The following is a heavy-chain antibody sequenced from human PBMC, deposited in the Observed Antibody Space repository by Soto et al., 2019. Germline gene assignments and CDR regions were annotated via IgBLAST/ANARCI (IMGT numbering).Heavy chain of an antibody. V-gene: IGHV4-31*03. CDR1: GGSVNSGGYH. CDR3: ARAPIPNGKDSGMDV. J-gene: IGHJ6*01. CDR2: IYYSGST. Sequence: QVQLQESGPGQVKPSQTLSLTCTVSGGSVNSGGYHWSWIRKHPRKGLELIGDIYYSGSTYYNPSLKSRVTISKATSTNHFSLPLSALTAADTAVYYGARAPIPNGKDSGMDVWAQGTTVTVSS.